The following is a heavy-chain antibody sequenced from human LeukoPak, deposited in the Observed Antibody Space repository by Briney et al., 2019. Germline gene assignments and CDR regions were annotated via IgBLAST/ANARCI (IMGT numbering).Heavy chain of an antibody. J-gene: IGHJ4*02. CDR3: AKGIYWGAAGPYFDS. CDR1: GFTFSSYS. CDR2: ISSSSSTI. D-gene: IGHD6-13*01. Sequence: GGSLRLSCAASGFTFSSYSMNWVRQAPGKGLEWVSYISSSSSTIYYADSVKGRFTISRDNAKNSLYLQMNSLRAEDTAVYYCAKGIYWGAAGPYFDSWGQGTLVTVSS. V-gene: IGHV3-48*04.